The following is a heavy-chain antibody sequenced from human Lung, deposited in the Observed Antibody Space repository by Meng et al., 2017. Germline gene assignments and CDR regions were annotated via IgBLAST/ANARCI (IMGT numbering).Heavy chain of an antibody. CDR3: ARVYGGNSYFDY. CDR1: GGTFSSYA. V-gene: IGHV1-69*05. CDR2: IIPIFGTA. D-gene: IGHD4-23*01. J-gene: IGHJ4*02. Sequence: QVQLVQAGGEVKKPGSSGKGSCKASGGTFSSYAISWVRQAPGQGLEWMGGIIPIFGTANYAQKFQGRVTITTDESTSTAYMELSSLRSEDTAVYYCARVYGGNSYFDYWGQGTLVTVSS.